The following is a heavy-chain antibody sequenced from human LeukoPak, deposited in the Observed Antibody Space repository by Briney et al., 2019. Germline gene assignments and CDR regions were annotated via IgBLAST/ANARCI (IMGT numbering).Heavy chain of an antibody. CDR2: INTNTGNP. D-gene: IGHD2-2*01. CDR1: GYTFTSYA. V-gene: IGHV7-4-1*02. CDR3: AGDRTGYCSSTSCYWDWFDP. J-gene: IGHJ5*02. Sequence: ASVKVSCKASGYTFTSYAMNWVRQAPGQGLEWMGWINTNTGNPTYAQGFTGRFVFSLDTSVSTAYLQISSLKAEDTAVYYCAGDRTGYCSSTSCYWDWFDPWGQGTLVTVSS.